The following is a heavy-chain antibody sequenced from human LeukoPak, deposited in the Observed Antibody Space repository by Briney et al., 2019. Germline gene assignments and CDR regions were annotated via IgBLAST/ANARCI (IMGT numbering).Heavy chain of an antibody. J-gene: IGHJ4*02. V-gene: IGHV1-69*13. Sequence: GASVKVSCKASGGTFSSYAISWVRQAPGQGLEWMGGIIPIFGTANYAQKFQGRVTITADESTSTAYMELSSLRSEDTAVYYCARGGHCYGSGSYPLKYFDYWGQGTLVTVSS. D-gene: IGHD3-10*01. CDR3: ARGGHCYGSGSYPLKYFDY. CDR2: IIPIFGTA. CDR1: GGTFSSYA.